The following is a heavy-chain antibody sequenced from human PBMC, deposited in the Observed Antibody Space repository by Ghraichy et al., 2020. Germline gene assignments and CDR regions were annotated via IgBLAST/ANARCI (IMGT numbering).Heavy chain of an antibody. D-gene: IGHD5-12*01. J-gene: IGHJ6*02. CDR2: ISSSSSYI. CDR1: GFTFSSYS. V-gene: IGHV3-21*01. Sequence: GEPLNISCAASGFTFSSYSMNWVRQAPGKGLEWVSSISSSSSYIYYADSVKGRFTISRDNAKNSLYLQMNSLRAEDTAVYYCAREPLVAYYGMDVWGQGTTVTVSS. CDR3: AREPLVAYYGMDV.